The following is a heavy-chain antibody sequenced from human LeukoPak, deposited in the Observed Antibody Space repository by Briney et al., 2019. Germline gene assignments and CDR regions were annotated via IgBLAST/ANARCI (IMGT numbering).Heavy chain of an antibody. CDR1: GGSFSGYY. J-gene: IGHJ3*02. D-gene: IGHD5-18*01. V-gene: IGHV4-34*01. CDR3: ARIGDTAMAYALDI. Sequence: SETLSLTCAVYGGSFSGYYWSWIRQPPGKGLEWIGEINHSGSTNYNPSLKSRVTISVDTSKNQFSLKLSSVTAADTAVYYCARIGDTAMAYALDIWGQGTMVTVSS. CDR2: INHSGST.